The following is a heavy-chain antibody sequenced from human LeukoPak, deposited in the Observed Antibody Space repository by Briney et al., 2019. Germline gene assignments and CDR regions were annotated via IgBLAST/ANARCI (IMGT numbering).Heavy chain of an antibody. CDR2: IYPGDSDT. J-gene: IGHJ4*02. CDR3: ATGHRLLSNTFDY. CDR1: GYSFTSYW. D-gene: IGHD3-3*01. V-gene: IGHV5-51*01. Sequence: GESLKISCKGSGYSFTSYWIGWVRQMPGKGLGWMGVIYPGDSDTRYSPSFQGQVTISADKSISTAYLQWSSLKASDTAMYYCATGHRLLSNTFDYWGQGTLVTVSS.